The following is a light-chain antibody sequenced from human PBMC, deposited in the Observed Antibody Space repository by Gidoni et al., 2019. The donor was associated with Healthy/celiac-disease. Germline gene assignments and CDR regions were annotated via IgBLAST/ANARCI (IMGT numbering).Light chain of an antibody. CDR2: AAS. CDR3: QQLNSYPLT. V-gene: IGKV1-9*01. CDR1: QGISSY. Sequence: IQLTPSPSSLSASVGDRVTITCRVSQGISSYLAWYPQKPGKAPKLLFYAASTLQSGVPSRFSGSGSGTDFTLTISSLQPEDFATYYCQQLNSYPLTFGGGTKVEIK. J-gene: IGKJ4*01.